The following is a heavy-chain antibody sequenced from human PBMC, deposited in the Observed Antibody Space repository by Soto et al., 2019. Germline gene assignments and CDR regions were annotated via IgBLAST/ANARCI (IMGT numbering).Heavy chain of an antibody. CDR2: IIYDGSNE. D-gene: IGHD4-17*01. J-gene: IGHJ4*02. Sequence: QVQLVESGGGVVQPGRSLRLSCAASGFNFSSYAMHWVRQAPGKGLEWVAIIIYDGSNEHYVDSVRGRFTISRDNSKNPVYLQMNSLRVEDTAVYYCTKDPRDYGDYAYFDYWGQGTLVTVSS. V-gene: IGHV3-30*04. CDR3: TKDPRDYGDYAYFDY. CDR1: GFNFSSYA.